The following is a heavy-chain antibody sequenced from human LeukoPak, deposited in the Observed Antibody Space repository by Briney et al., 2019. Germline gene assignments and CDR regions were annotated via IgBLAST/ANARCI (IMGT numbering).Heavy chain of an antibody. D-gene: IGHD6-6*01. Sequence: SETLSLTCTVSGGSISSYYWSWIRQPPGKGLEWIGYIYYSGSTNYNPSLKCRVTISVDTSKNQFSLKLSSVTAADTAVYYCARYREQLVSFDYWGQGTLVTVSS. V-gene: IGHV4-59*01. CDR1: GGSISSYY. CDR3: ARYREQLVSFDY. J-gene: IGHJ4*02. CDR2: IYYSGST.